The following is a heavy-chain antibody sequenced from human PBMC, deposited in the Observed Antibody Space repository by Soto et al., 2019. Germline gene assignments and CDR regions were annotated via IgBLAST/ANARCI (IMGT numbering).Heavy chain of an antibody. CDR3: ARVCGGAYDI. CDR1: GGSIRSGNYY. V-gene: IGHV4-31*03. J-gene: IGHJ3*02. CDR2: IYYSGDT. Sequence: SETLSLTCTVSGGSIRSGNYYWNWIRQHPGKGLEWIGYIYYSGDTYYNPSLKSRVTISVDTSKNQFSLKLSSVTAADTAVYYCARVCGGAYDIWGKGTMVTVSS.